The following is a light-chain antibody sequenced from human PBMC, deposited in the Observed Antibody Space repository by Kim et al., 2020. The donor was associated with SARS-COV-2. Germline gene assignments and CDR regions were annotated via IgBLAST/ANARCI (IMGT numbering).Light chain of an antibody. V-gene: IGLV3-1*01. CDR3: QAWDSGAVV. Sequence: SYELTQPPSESVSPGQTASITCSGDNLGNKYISWYQKKSGQSPVVVIFQDDKRPSGIPERFSGSTSDNTATLTISGTQAMDEADYYFQAWDSGAVVFGG. CDR1: NLGNKY. CDR2: QDD. J-gene: IGLJ3*02.